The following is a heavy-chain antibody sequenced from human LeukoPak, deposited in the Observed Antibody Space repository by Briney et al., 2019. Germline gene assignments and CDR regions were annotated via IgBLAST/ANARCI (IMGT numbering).Heavy chain of an antibody. Sequence: GGSLRLSCAASGFTFSDYYMSWIRQAPGKGLEWVSYISSSSSYTNYADSVKGRFTISRDNAKNSLYLQMNSLRAEDTAVYYCARVDKNYGSGTYYKYSDYWGQGTLVTVSS. CDR2: ISSSSSYT. CDR1: GFTFSDYY. V-gene: IGHV3-11*05. D-gene: IGHD3-10*01. J-gene: IGHJ4*02. CDR3: ARVDKNYGSGTYYKYSDY.